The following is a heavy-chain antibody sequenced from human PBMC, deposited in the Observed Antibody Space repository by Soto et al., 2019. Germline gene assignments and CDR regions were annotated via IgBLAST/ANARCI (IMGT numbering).Heavy chain of an antibody. CDR1: GFTFSSYA. CDR3: AKDRGVAVAGRDDAFDI. D-gene: IGHD6-19*01. Sequence: EVQLLESGGGLVQPGGSLRLSCAASGFTFSSYAMSWVRQAPGKGLEWVSAISGSGGSTYYADSVKGPFTISRENSKNTRYRQMNSLRAEDTAVYYCAKDRGVAVAGRDDAFDIWCQGTMVTVSS. CDR2: ISGSGGST. V-gene: IGHV3-23*01. J-gene: IGHJ3*02.